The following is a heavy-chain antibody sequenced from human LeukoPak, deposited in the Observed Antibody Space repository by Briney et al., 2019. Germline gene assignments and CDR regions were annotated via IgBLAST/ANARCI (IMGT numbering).Heavy chain of an antibody. D-gene: IGHD2-2*03. CDR3: ARHGSTDYFDY. Sequence: SETLSLTCAVSGGSISSTTSYWGWICQPPGKGLEWLGRIYYSGSTFYDPSLKSRVTISVDTSNNQFSLRLSSVTAADTAVYYCARHGSTDYFDYWGQGTLVTVSS. V-gene: IGHV4-39*01. CDR1: GGSISSTTSY. CDR2: IYYSGST. J-gene: IGHJ4*02.